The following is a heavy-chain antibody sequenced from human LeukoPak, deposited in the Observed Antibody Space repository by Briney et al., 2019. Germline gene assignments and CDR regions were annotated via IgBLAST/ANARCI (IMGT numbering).Heavy chain of an antibody. J-gene: IGHJ2*01. CDR3: ASRWWYFDL. CDR2: INSDGRST. V-gene: IGHV3-74*03. Sequence: GGSLRHSCAASGFAFSSDWMHWVRQAPGKGLVWVSRINSDGRSTTYADSVKGRFTISRDNAKNTLYLQMNSLRAEDTALYYCASRWWYFDLWGRGTLVTVSS. CDR1: GFAFSSDW.